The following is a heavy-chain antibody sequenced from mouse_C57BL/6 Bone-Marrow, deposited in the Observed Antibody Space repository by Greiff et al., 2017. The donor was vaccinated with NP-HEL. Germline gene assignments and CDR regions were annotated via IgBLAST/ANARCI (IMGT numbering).Heavy chain of an antibody. J-gene: IGHJ2*01. D-gene: IGHD4-1*01. CDR1: GFTFSSYG. CDR2: ISSGGSYT. Sequence: VQLKESGGDLVKPGGSLKLSCAASGFTFSSYGMSWVRQTPDKRLEWVATISSGGSYTYYPDSVKGRFTISRDNAKNTLYLQMSSLKSEDTAMYYCARQLTGTGYWGQGTTLTVSS. CDR3: ARQLTGTGY. V-gene: IGHV5-6*01.